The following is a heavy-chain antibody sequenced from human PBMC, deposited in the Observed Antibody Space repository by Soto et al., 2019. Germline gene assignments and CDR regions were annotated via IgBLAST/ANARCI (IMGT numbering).Heavy chain of an antibody. D-gene: IGHD3-22*01. J-gene: IGHJ4*02. Sequence: PGESLKISCKGSGYSFTSYWIGWVRQMPGKGLEWMGIIYPGDPDTRYSPSFQGQVTISADKSISTAYLQWSSLKASDTAMYYCARHSYYYDRSGYSVFDYWGQGTLVTVSS. V-gene: IGHV5-51*01. CDR3: ARHSYYYDRSGYSVFDY. CDR1: GYSFTSYW. CDR2: IYPGDPDT.